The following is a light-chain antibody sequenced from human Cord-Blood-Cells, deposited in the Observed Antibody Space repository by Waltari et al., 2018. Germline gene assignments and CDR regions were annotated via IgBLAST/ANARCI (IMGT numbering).Light chain of an antibody. Sequence: QPASVSGSPGQSLTISCTGTSSDVGGYNYVSWYQQHPGKAPKLMIYEVSNRPSGVSNRFSGSKSGNTASLTISGLQAEDEADYYCSSYTSSSTLGVFGTGTKVTVL. CDR2: EVS. J-gene: IGLJ1*01. CDR3: SSYTSSSTLGV. CDR1: SSDVGGYNY. V-gene: IGLV2-14*01.